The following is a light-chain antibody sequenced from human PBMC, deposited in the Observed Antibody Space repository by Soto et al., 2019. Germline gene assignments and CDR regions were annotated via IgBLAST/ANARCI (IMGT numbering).Light chain of an antibody. CDR1: QSLLHSNGYNY. CDR3: MQAVQSPFT. CDR2: LGS. V-gene: IGKV2-28*01. J-gene: IGKJ3*01. Sequence: DIVMTQSPLSLPVTPGEPASISCRSSQSLLHSNGYNYLDWYLQKPGQSPQLLIYLGSNRGSGVPDRFSGSGSGTDYTLNISRVEAEDVGFYYCMQAVQSPFTFGPGTKVDIK.